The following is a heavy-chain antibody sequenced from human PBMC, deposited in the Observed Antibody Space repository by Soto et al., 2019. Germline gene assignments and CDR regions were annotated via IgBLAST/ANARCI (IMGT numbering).Heavy chain of an antibody. V-gene: IGHV4-4*02. CDR1: GGSISSSNW. CDR2: IYHSGST. D-gene: IGHD3-3*01. CDR3: ARGYDFWSGYYGYYYGMDV. J-gene: IGHJ6*02. Sequence: PSETLSLTCAVSGGSISSSNWWSWVRHPPGKGLEWIGEIYHSGSTNYNPSLKSRVTISVDKSKNQFSLKLSSVPAADTAVYYCARGYDFWSGYYGYYYGMDVWGQGTTVTVSS.